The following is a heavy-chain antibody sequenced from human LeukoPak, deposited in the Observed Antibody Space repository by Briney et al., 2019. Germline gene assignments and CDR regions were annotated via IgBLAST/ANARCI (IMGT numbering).Heavy chain of an antibody. J-gene: IGHJ4*02. CDR1: GFTFRGYW. CDR3: ARDVGGSLDY. CDR2: IKEDESAK. D-gene: IGHD1-26*01. Sequence: GGSLRLSCAASGFTFRGYWMAWFRKAPGKGLEWVANIKEDESAKHQADSVKGRFTISRDNAQNSVYLQMSSLRGEDTAVYYCARDVGGSLDYWGQGTLVTVSS. V-gene: IGHV3-7*01.